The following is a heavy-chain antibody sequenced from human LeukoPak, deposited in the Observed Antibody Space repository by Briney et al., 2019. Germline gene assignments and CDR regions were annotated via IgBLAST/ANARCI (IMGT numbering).Heavy chain of an antibody. Sequence: GGSLSLSCAASGFTFSNYWMSWVRQAPGKGLEWVANIKEDGSEKYYVDSVKGRFTISRDNARNSLYLQMNSLRAEDTAVYYCASGRQLGYWGQGTLVTVSS. D-gene: IGHD6-13*01. V-gene: IGHV3-7*01. J-gene: IGHJ4*02. CDR3: ASGRQLGY. CDR2: IKEDGSEK. CDR1: GFTFSNYW.